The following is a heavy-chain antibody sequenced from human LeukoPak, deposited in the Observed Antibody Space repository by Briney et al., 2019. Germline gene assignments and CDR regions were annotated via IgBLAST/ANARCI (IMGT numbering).Heavy chain of an antibody. V-gene: IGHV4-59*01. J-gene: IGHJ3*02. CDR2: VSYTGDA. CDR3: AREWGHRAVGAFDI. D-gene: IGHD3-16*01. Sequence: SETLSLTCTVPGGAISSYYWSWIRQPPGKGLEWIGYVSYTGDASQNPSLRGRVTMSVDTSNNQVSLELSSVTAADTAVYYCAREWGHRAVGAFDIWGQGTMVAVSS. CDR1: GGAISSYY.